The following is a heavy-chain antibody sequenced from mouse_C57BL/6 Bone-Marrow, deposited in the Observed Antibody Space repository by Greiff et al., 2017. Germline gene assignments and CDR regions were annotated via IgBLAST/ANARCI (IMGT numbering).Heavy chain of an antibody. V-gene: IGHV3-6*01. CDR2: ISYDGSN. Sequence: DVQLQESGPGLVKPSQSLSLTCSVTGYSITSGYYWNWIRQFPGNKLEWMGYISYDGSNNYNPSLKNRISITLDTSKNQFFLQLNSLTTEDTATYYCARRDDGFAYWGQGTLVTVSA. CDR1: GYSITSGYY. J-gene: IGHJ3*01. CDR3: ARRDDGFAY.